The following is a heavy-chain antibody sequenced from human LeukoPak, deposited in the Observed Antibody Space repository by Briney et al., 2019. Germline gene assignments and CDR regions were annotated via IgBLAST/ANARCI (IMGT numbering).Heavy chain of an antibody. Sequence: SETLSLTCAVYGGSFSGYYWSWIRQPPGKGLEWIGEINHSGSTNYNPSLKGRVTISVDTSKNQFSLKLSSVTAADTAVYYCARGGLKLRYFDWAPAGWFDPWGQGTLVTVSS. V-gene: IGHV4-34*01. J-gene: IGHJ5*02. D-gene: IGHD3-9*01. CDR3: ARGGLKLRYFDWAPAGWFDP. CDR2: INHSGST. CDR1: GGSFSGYY.